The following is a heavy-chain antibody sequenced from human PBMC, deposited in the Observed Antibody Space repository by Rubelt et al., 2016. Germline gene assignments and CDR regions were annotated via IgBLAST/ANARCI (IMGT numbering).Heavy chain of an antibody. CDR1: DGSISPYY. V-gene: IGHV4-59*01. D-gene: IGHD3-9*01. CDR3: ARTIAARREDYFYYGMDV. CDR2: IYYTGST. J-gene: IGHJ6*02. Sequence: QVQLQESGPGLVKPSETLSLTCSVSDGSISPYYWSWIRQPPGKGLEWIGYIYYTGSTNYSPSLKSRVAISVDTSKNQFSLRLNSVTAADTAVYYCARTIAARREDYFYYGMDVWGQGTTVTVSS.